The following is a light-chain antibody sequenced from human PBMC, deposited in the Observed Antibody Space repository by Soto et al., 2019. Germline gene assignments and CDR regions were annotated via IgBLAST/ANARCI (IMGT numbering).Light chain of an antibody. CDR2: DAS. Sequence: EILLTQTPGTLSLSPGERATRSCRASQSVSSGYLAWYQQKAGQAPRLLIYDASSRATGIPDRFSGSGSGTDFTLTIVRLEPEDFAVYYCQQYGTSPRTFGQGTKVDI. J-gene: IGKJ1*01. CDR3: QQYGTSPRT. CDR1: QSVSSGY. V-gene: IGKV3-20*01.